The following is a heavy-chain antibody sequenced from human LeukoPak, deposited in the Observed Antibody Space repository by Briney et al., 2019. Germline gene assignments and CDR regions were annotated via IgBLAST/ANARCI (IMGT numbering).Heavy chain of an antibody. CDR1: GGSFSGYY. J-gene: IGHJ4*02. CDR2: INHSGST. V-gene: IGHV4-34*01. Sequence: PSETLSLTCAVYGGSFSGYYWSWIRQPPGKGLEWIGEINHSGSTNYNPSLKSRVTISVDTSKNQFSLKLSSVTAADTAVYYCARSLRVVYVMTTVTIAPDYWGQGTLVTVSS. CDR3: ARSLRVVYVMTTVTIAPDY. D-gene: IGHD4-17*01.